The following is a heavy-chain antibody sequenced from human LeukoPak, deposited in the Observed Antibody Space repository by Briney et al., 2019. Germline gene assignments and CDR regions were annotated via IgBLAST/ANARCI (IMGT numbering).Heavy chain of an antibody. D-gene: IGHD3-10*01. V-gene: IGHV4-30-4*01. Sequence: SQTLSLTCTVSGGSISSGDYYWSWIRQPPGKGLEWIGYIYYSGSTYYNPSLKSRVTISVDTSKNQFSLKLSSVTAADTAVYYCAREGLATMIRGVIPYWGQGTLVTVSS. CDR2: IYYSGST. J-gene: IGHJ4*02. CDR3: AREGLATMIRGVIPY. CDR1: GGSISSGDYY.